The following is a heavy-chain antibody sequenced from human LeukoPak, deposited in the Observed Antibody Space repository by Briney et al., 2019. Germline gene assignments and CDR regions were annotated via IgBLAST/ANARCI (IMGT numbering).Heavy chain of an antibody. CDR2: LSGSGIST. Sequence: GGSLRLSCAASGFPFSNNAMTWVRQAPGKGLEWVSALSGSGISTYYADSVKGRFTISRDNSNNTLFLQMNSLRADDTAVYYCTTDQVGGYPLDYWGQGTLVTVSS. CDR3: TTDQVGGYPLDY. D-gene: IGHD3-10*01. V-gene: IGHV3-23*01. CDR1: GFPFSNNA. J-gene: IGHJ4*02.